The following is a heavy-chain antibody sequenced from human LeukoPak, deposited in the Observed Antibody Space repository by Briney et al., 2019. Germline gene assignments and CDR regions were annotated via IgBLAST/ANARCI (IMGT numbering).Heavy chain of an antibody. Sequence: GGSLRLSCAASGFTFSSYGMHWVRQAPGKGLEWVAFIRYDGSNKYYADSVKGRFTISRDNSKNTLYLQMNSLRAEDTAVYHCVLNSGSYDIIGGQDAFDIWGQGTMVTVSS. CDR1: GFTFSSYG. V-gene: IGHV3-30*02. D-gene: IGHD3-22*01. CDR2: IRYDGSNK. J-gene: IGHJ3*02. CDR3: VLNSGSYDIIGGQDAFDI.